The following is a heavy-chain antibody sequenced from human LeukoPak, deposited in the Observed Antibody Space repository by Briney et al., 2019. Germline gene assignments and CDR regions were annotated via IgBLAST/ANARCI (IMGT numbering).Heavy chain of an antibody. CDR1: GFPFSSYS. V-gene: IGHV3-21*01. J-gene: IGHJ4*02. CDR3: ARVYDSSGYYYGY. CDR2: ISSSSSYI. Sequence: KTGGSLRLSCAASGFPFSSYSMNWVRQAPGKGLEWVSSISSSSSYIYYADSVKGRFTISRDNAKNSLYLQMNSLRAEDTAVYYCARVYDSSGYYYGYWGQGTLVTVSS. D-gene: IGHD3-22*01.